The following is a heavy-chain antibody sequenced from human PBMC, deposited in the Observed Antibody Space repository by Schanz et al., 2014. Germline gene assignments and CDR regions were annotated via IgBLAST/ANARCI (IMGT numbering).Heavy chain of an antibody. V-gene: IGHV3-7*01. CDR3: ARDKGGYYPFDY. CDR2: IKQDGIEK. CDR1: GFTFSSYG. D-gene: IGHD3-3*01. Sequence: VQLVESGGGVVQPGGSLRLSCEASGFTFSSYGMHWVRQAPGKGLEWVANIKQDGIEKYYVDSVKGRFTISRDNAKNSLYLQMNSLTADDTAVYYCARDKGGYYPFDYWGRGTLVTVSS. J-gene: IGHJ4*02.